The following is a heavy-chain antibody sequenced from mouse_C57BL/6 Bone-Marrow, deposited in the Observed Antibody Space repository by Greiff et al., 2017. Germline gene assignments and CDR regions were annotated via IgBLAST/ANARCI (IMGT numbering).Heavy chain of an antibody. J-gene: IGHJ4*01. D-gene: IGHD2-5*01. CDR1: GFTFTDYY. CDR2: IRNKANGYTT. CDR3: ARYRFSSNYEAMDY. V-gene: IGHV7-3*01. Sequence: EVQGVESGGGLVQPGGSLSLSCAASGFTFTDYYLSWVRQPPGKALEWLGFIRNKANGYTTEYSASVKGRFTISRDNSQSILYLQMNALRAEDSATEYCARYRFSSNYEAMDYWGQGTSVTVSS.